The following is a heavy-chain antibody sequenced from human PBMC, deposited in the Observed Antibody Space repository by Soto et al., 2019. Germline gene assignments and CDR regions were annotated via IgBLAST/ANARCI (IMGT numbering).Heavy chain of an antibody. V-gene: IGHV4-30-4*01. CDR2: IYYSGST. J-gene: IGHJ5*02. CDR3: ARAMVVTQNWFDP. Sequence: QVQLQESGPGLVKPSQTLSLTCTVSGGSISSGDYYWSWIRQPPGKGLEWIGYIYYSGSTDYNPSLQSRVTISADSAKNQFSLKLSSVTAADTAVYYCARAMVVTQNWFDPWGQGTLVTVSS. D-gene: IGHD2-21*02. CDR1: GGSISSGDYY.